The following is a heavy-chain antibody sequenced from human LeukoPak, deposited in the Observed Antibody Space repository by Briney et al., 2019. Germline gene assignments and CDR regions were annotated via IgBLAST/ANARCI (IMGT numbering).Heavy chain of an antibody. Sequence: RGALRLSCAASGVTFCSYRLNGVGRAPGKGGEGGGFINGRSSTIYYGDSVKGRFTISRDTAKNSLFLQMNSLRAEDAAVYYSAREKGGYTYAYSDYWGQGTLVTVSS. CDR1: GVTFCSYR. J-gene: IGHJ4*02. CDR2: INGRSSTI. CDR3: AREKGGYTYAYSDY. V-gene: IGHV3-48*01. D-gene: IGHD5-18*01.